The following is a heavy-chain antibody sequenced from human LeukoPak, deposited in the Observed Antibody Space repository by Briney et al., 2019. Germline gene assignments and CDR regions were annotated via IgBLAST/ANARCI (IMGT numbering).Heavy chain of an antibody. CDR3: ARDRYSSGWYDGFDY. D-gene: IGHD6-19*01. V-gene: IGHV4-61*02. CDR2: IYASGST. Sequence: SETLSLTCTVSGGSISSGSYYWSWIRQPAGTGLGWIGRIYASGSTNYNPSLKSRVTISVDTSKNQFSLKLSSVTAADTAVYYCARDRYSSGWYDGFDYWGQGTLVTVSS. J-gene: IGHJ4*02. CDR1: GGSISSGSYY.